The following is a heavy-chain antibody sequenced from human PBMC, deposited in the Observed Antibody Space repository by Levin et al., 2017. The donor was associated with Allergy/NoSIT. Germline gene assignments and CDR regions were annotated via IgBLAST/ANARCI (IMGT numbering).Heavy chain of an antibody. CDR1: GGSFSGYY. CDR2: INHSGST. Sequence: PSETLSLTCAVYGGSFSGYYWSWIRQPPGKGLEWIGEINHSGSTNYNPSLKSRVTISVDTSKNQFSLKLSSVTAADTAVYYCARVPSLTTVDTAMGSDYWGQGTLVTVSS. D-gene: IGHD5-18*01. J-gene: IGHJ4*02. CDR3: ARVPSLTTVDTAMGSDY. V-gene: IGHV4-34*01.